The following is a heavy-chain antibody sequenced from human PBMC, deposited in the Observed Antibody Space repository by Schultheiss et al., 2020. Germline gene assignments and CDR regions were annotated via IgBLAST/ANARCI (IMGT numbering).Heavy chain of an antibody. CDR2: INPNSGGT. D-gene: IGHD6-6*01. CDR1: RYTFTGYY. Sequence: ASVKVSCKASRYTFTGYYMHWVRQAPGQVLEWMGRINPNSGGTDYAQKFQGRVTITADKSTSTAYMELSSLRSEDTAVYYCARVGGSSSWGSYYMDVWGKGTTVTVSS. J-gene: IGHJ6*03. CDR3: ARVGGSSSWGSYYMDV. V-gene: IGHV1-2*06.